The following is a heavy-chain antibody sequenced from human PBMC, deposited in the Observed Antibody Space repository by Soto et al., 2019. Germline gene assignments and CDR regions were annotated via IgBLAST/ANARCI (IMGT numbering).Heavy chain of an antibody. D-gene: IGHD3-10*01. V-gene: IGHV1-46*03. CDR1: GYTFTSYY. J-gene: IGHJ4*02. CDR2: INPSGGDT. Sequence: ASVKVSCKASGYTFTSYYMHWVRQAPRQGLEWMGIINPSGGDTTYAQKFQGRVTMTRDTSTSTIYMELSSLKSEDTAIYYCTRGGRPLHYWGQGTLVTVPQ. CDR3: TRGGRPLHY.